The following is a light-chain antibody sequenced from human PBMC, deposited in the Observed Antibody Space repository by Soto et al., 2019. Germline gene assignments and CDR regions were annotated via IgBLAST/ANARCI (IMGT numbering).Light chain of an antibody. Sequence: QSALTQPPSASGSHGQSVTISCTGTSSDVGAYKYVSWYQQYPGKAPKLMIYEVTKRPSGVPDRFSGSKSGNTASLTVSGLQAEDEADYYCTSYVGNDIWVFGGGNKLTVL. CDR1: SSDVGAYKY. CDR3: TSYVGNDIWV. J-gene: IGLJ3*02. CDR2: EVT. V-gene: IGLV2-8*01.